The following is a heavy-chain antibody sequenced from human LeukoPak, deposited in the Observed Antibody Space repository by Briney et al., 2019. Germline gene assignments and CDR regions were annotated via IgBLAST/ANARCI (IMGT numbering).Heavy chain of an antibody. V-gene: IGHV3-7*01. CDR2: IKQDGSEK. J-gene: IGHJ4*02. CDR1: GFTFSDYW. Sequence: PGGSLRLSCGGSGFTFSDYWMNWVRQAPGKGLEWVANIKQDGSEKNYVDSVRGRFTISRDNAKNTLYLQMNSLRVEDTAVYYCVCLGLGGLSLDWGQGTLVTVSS. CDR3: VCLGLGGLSLD. D-gene: IGHD3-16*01.